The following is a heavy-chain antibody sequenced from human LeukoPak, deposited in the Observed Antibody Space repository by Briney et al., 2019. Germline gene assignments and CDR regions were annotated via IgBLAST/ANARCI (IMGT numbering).Heavy chain of an antibody. CDR1: GFTFDDYA. CDR3: ASSYYDSGGYYFSYYFDY. D-gene: IGHD3-22*01. J-gene: IGHJ4*02. Sequence: PGRSLRLSCAASGFTFDDYAMHWVRQAPGKGLEWVSGISWNSGSMDYADSVKGRFTISRDNAKNSLYLQMNSLRAEDTAVYYCASSYYDSGGYYFSYYFDYWGQGTLVTVSS. V-gene: IGHV3-9*01. CDR2: ISWNSGSM.